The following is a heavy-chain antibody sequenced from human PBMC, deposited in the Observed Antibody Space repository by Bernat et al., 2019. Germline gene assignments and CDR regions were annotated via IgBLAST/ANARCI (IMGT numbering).Heavy chain of an antibody. D-gene: IGHD3-10*01. CDR3: ARGDSKLWFGELLLDY. Sequence: QVQLVESGGGVVQPGRSLRLSCAASGFTFSSYGMHWVRQAPGKGLEWVAVIWYDGSNKYYADSVKGRFTIARDNSKNTLYLQMNSLRDEDTAVYYCARGDSKLWFGELLLDYWGQGTLVTVSS. J-gene: IGHJ4*02. CDR1: GFTFSSYG. CDR2: IWYDGSNK. V-gene: IGHV3-33*01.